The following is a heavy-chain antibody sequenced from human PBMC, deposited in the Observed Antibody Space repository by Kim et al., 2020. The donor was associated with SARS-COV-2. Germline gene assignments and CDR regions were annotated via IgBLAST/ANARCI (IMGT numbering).Heavy chain of an antibody. CDR3: ARHLGQWLVRFYYYYGMDV. Sequence: SETLSLTCTVSGGSISSSSYYWGWIRQPPGKGLEWIGSIYYSGSTYYNPSLKSRVTISVDTSKNQFSLKLSSVTAADTAVYYCARHLGQWLVRFYYYYGMDVWGQGTTVTVSS. CDR1: GGSISSSSYY. J-gene: IGHJ6*02. V-gene: IGHV4-39*01. CDR2: IYYSGST. D-gene: IGHD6-19*01.